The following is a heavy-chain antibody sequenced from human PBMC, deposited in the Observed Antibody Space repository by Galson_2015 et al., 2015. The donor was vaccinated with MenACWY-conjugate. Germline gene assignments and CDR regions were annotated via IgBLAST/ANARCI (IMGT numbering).Heavy chain of an antibody. D-gene: IGHD3-9*01. CDR3: ARAAIYDILTGYPYAMDV. Sequence: LSLTCTVSGGSISNYYWSWIRQPPGKGLEWIGYIYYIGSTNYNPSLKSRLSISVGTSKNQFSLRLSSVTAADTAVYYCARAAIYDILTGYPYAMDVWGQGTTVTVSS. J-gene: IGHJ6*02. CDR2: IYYIGST. CDR1: GGSISNYY. V-gene: IGHV4-59*01.